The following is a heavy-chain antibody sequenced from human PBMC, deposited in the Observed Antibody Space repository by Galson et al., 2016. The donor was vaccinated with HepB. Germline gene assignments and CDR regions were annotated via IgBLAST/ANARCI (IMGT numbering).Heavy chain of an antibody. J-gene: IGHJ4*02. CDR3: ARRGSSWYLV. V-gene: IGHV4-59*08. CDR2: IHYSGST. Sequence: ETLSLTCTVSGGSISDYYWSWIRQPPGRGLEWIGFIHYSGSTSYNPSLKSRVTISADTSKNQFSLKLGPVTAADTAVYYCARRGSSWYLVWGQGTLVTVSS. D-gene: IGHD6-13*01. CDR1: GGSISDYY.